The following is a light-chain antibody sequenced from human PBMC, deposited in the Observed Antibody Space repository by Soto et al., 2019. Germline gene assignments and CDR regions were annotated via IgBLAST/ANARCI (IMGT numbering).Light chain of an antibody. CDR3: QHYNSYPPMYT. J-gene: IGKJ2*01. CDR1: QTIGSL. CDR2: KAS. Sequence: DIQMTQSPSTLSASVGDRDTITCRASQTIGSLLAWYQQKAGRAPKLLIYKASTLESGVPSRFSGSRSGTEFTLTISSLHHDDFATHYCQHYNSYPPMYTFGQGTKLEI. V-gene: IGKV1-5*03.